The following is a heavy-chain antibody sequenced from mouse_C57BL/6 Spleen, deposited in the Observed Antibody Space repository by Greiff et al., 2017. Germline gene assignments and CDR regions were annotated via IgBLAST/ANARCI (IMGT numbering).Heavy chain of an antibody. Sequence: VQLQQPGAELVMPGASVKLSCKASGYTFTSYWMHWVKQRPGQGLEWIGEIDPSDSYTNYNQKFKGKSTLTVDKSSSTAYMQLSSLTSEDSAVYYCARLTAVVTETEDSMDDWGQGTSVTVSS. V-gene: IGHV1-69*01. CDR2: IDPSDSYT. CDR3: ARLTAVVTETEDSMDD. D-gene: IGHD1-1*01. CDR1: GYTFTSYW. J-gene: IGHJ4*01.